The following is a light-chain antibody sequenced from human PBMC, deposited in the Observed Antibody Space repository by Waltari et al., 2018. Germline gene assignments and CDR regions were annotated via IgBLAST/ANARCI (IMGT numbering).Light chain of an antibody. J-gene: IGLJ1*01. CDR1: SNDVGAYNY. CDR2: DVT. Sequence: QSALTQPASVSGSPGQSITVYCTGTSNDVGAYNYVSWYQQHPGKVHKLMIYDVTKRPSGISYRFSGSKSGNTASLTISGLQAEDEADYYCSSYTTDSTYVFGTGTKVTVL. V-gene: IGLV2-14*03. CDR3: SSYTTDSTYV.